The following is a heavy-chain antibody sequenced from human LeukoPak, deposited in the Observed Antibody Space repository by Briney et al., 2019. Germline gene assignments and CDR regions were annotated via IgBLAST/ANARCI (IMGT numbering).Heavy chain of an antibody. CDR3: ARVVITMADAFDI. D-gene: IGHD3-10*01. CDR1: GGSISSGGYY. CDR2: IYYSGST. V-gene: IGHV4-31*03. J-gene: IGHJ3*02. Sequence: PSQTLSLTCTVSGGSISSGGYYWSWIRQHPGKGLEWIGYIYYSGSTYYNLSLKSRVTISVDTSKNQFSLKLSSVTAADTAVYYCARVVITMADAFDIWGQGTMVTVSS.